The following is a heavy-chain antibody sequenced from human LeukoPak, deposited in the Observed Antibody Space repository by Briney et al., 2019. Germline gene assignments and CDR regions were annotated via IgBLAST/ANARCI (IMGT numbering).Heavy chain of an antibody. J-gene: IGHJ6*03. CDR1: GDSISSYY. CDR3: ARSSEGRYYYDSSGFSYYYYYMDV. CDR2: IYYSGST. V-gene: IGHV4-59*01. Sequence: SETLSLTCTVSGDSISSYYWSWIRQPPGKGLELIGYIYYSGSTYYNPSLRSRVTISVDTSKNQFSLKLSSVTAADTAVYYCARSSEGRYYYDSSGFSYYYYYMDVWGKGTTVTISS. D-gene: IGHD3-22*01.